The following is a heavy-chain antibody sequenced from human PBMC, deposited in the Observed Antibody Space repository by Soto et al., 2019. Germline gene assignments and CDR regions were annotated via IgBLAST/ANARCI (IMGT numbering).Heavy chain of an antibody. V-gene: IGHV4-4*07. J-gene: IGHJ5*02. CDR3: ARGQRFSDWFDP. CDR1: GGAISGYY. D-gene: IGHD3-3*01. Sequence: SETLSLTCTVTGGAISGYYRTWIRQSDGEGLEWIGRIYSSVSTNYNPSLKSRVTISLDTSMNYFSLRLSSVTAADTAVYYCARGQRFSDWFDPWGQGTLVTVSS. CDR2: IYSSVST.